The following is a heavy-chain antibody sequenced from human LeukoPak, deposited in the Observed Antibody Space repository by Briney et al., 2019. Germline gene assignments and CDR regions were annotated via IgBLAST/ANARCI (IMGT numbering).Heavy chain of an antibody. CDR2: IISDGSST. Sequence: GGSLRLSCAASGFTFSSYWVHWVRQAPGKGLVWVARIISDGSSTSYADSVKGRFTISRDNAKNTLYLQMNSLRADDTAANYCAREPHSSGNYWGQGTLVTVSS. V-gene: IGHV3-74*01. D-gene: IGHD6-19*01. J-gene: IGHJ4*02. CDR1: GFTFSSYW. CDR3: AREPHSSGNY.